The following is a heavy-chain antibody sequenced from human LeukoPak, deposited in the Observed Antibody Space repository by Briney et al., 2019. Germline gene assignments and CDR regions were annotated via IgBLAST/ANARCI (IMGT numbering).Heavy chain of an antibody. V-gene: IGHV5-51*01. J-gene: IGHJ3*02. D-gene: IGHD5-12*01. CDR3: ARRGGYDFLADAFDI. CDR2: LYPGDSDT. CDR1: GYSFTSYW. Sequence: GESLKICCKGSGYSFTSYWIGWVRQMPGKGLEWMGILYPGDSDTRCSSWSQGQVTISADKSISTAYLQWSSLKASDTAMYYCARRGGYDFLADAFDIWGQGTMVTVSS.